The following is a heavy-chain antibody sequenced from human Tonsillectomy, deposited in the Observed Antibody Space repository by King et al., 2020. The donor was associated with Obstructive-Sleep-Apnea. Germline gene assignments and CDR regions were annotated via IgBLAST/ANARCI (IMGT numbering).Heavy chain of an antibody. CDR3: VKDTYYYDSSGYYRFDY. Sequence: VQLVESGGGLVQPGESLRLSCAASGFTFSTYAMSWVRQAPGKGLEWVSVISDSGGSTYYADSVKGRFTISRDTSENTLYLQMNSLRVEDTAVYYCVKDTYYYDSSGYYRFDYWGQGTLVTVSS. CDR2: ISDSGGST. D-gene: IGHD3-22*01. CDR1: GFTFSTYA. J-gene: IGHJ4*02. V-gene: IGHV3-23*04.